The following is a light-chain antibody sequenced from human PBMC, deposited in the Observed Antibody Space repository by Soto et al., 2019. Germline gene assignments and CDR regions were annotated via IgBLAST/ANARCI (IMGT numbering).Light chain of an antibody. Sequence: QSVLTQPPSASGTPGQRVTISCSGSSSNIGSNTVNWYQQLPGTAPKLVIHSNNQRPSGVPDRFSGSKSGTSASLAISGLQSDDESDYYCVAWDDSLNGYVVFGGGTKLTVL. CDR1: SSNIGSNT. CDR2: SNN. J-gene: IGLJ2*01. CDR3: VAWDDSLNGYVV. V-gene: IGLV1-44*01.